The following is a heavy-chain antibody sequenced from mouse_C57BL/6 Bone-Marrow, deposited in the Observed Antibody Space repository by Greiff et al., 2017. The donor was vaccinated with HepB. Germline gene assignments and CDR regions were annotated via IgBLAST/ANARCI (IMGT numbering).Heavy chain of an antibody. D-gene: IGHD2-2*01. Sequence: VMLVESGPGLVQPSQSLSITCTVSGFSLTSYGVHWVRQSPGKGLEWLGVIWSGGSTDYNAAFISRLSISKDNSKSQVFFKMNSLQADDTAIYYCAIYGYDEDYFDYWGQGTTLTVSS. J-gene: IGHJ2*01. V-gene: IGHV2-2*01. CDR3: AIYGYDEDYFDY. CDR1: GFSLTSYG. CDR2: IWSGGST.